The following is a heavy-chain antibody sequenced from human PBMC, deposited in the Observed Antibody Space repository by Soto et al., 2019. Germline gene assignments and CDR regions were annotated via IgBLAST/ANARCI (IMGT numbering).Heavy chain of an antibody. D-gene: IGHD5-12*01. CDR1: GYTFTSYY. J-gene: IGHJ4*02. CDR3: ARDYSGYDCLDY. CDR2: INPSGGST. Sequence: ASVKVSCKASGYTFTSYYMHRVRQAPGQGLEWMGIINPSGGSTSYAQKFQGRVTMTRDTSTSTVYMELSSLRSEDTAVYYCARDYSGYDCLDYWGQGTLVTVSS. V-gene: IGHV1-46*01.